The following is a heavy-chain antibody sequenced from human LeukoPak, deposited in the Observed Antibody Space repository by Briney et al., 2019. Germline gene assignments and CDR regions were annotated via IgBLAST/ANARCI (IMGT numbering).Heavy chain of an antibody. D-gene: IGHD3-3*01. J-gene: IGHJ4*02. CDR2: IYHSGST. CDR3: ARTYYDFWSGYGPGDYFDY. CDR1: NYSIRGNYY. V-gene: IGHV4-38-2*02. Sequence: SETLSLTCTVSNYSIRGNYYWGWIRQPPGKGLEWIGSIYHSGSTYYNPSLKSRVTISVDTSKNQFSLKLSSVTAADTAVYYCARTYYDFWSGYGPGDYFDYWGQGTLVTVSS.